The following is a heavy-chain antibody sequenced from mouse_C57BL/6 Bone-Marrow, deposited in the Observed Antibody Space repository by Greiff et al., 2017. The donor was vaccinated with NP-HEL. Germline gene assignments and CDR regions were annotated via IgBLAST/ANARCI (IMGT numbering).Heavy chain of an antibody. CDR2: INPYNGGT. D-gene: IGHD2-3*01. CDR3: ARGGLLPYYFDY. CDR1: GYTFTDYY. Sequence: EVQLVESGPVLVKPGASVKMSCKASGYTFTDYYMNWVKQSHGKSLEWIGVINPYNGGTSYNQKFKGKATLTVDKSSSTAYMELNSLTSEDSAVYYCARGGLLPYYFDYWGQGTTLTVSS. V-gene: IGHV1-19*01. J-gene: IGHJ2*01.